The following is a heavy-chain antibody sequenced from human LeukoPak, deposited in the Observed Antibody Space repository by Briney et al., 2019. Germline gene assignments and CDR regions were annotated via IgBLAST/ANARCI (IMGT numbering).Heavy chain of an antibody. Sequence: SETLSLTCTVSGGSISSGRYYWSWIRQPAGKGLEWIGRIETSGSTKYNPSLNSRVTISVDTSKNQFSLKLSSVTAADTAVYYCARSYGERGERYYYYMDVWGKGTTVTVSS. V-gene: IGHV4-61*02. CDR3: ARSYGERGERYYYYMDV. J-gene: IGHJ6*03. CDR2: IETSGST. CDR1: GGSISSGRYY. D-gene: IGHD4-17*01.